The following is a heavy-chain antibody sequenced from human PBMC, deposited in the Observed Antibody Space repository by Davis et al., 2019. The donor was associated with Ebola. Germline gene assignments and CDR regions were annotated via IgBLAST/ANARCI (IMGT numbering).Heavy chain of an antibody. Sequence: GESLKISCATSGFTFGDYTMHWVRQAPGKGLEWVSFINGDRGRIDYADSVKGRFTISGDNSKNSLYLQMNSLTTEDTALYYCAKAKFSGSALIGHWGQGTLVTASS. CDR3: AKAKFSGSALIGH. CDR1: GFTFGDYT. D-gene: IGHD1-26*01. CDR2: INGDRGRI. J-gene: IGHJ4*02. V-gene: IGHV3-43*02.